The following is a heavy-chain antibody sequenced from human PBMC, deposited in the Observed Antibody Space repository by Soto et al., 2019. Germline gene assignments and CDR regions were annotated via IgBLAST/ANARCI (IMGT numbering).Heavy chain of an antibody. V-gene: IGHV4-34*01. D-gene: IGHD6-13*01. Sequence: ASETLSLTCAVYGESFSGYYWSWIRQPPGKGLEWIGEIHDSGSTNYNPSLKSRLIISVDTSRNQFSLKRSSVTAADTAVYYCARGVRRHSSWYSDYWRQRTLVTVSS. CDR1: GESFSGYY. CDR2: IHDSGST. CDR3: ARGVRRHSSWYSDY. J-gene: IGHJ4*02.